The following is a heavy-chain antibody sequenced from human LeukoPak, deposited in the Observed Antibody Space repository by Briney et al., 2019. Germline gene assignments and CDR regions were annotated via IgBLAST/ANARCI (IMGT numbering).Heavy chain of an antibody. D-gene: IGHD6-13*01. CDR1: GGTFSSYA. CDR2: NIPIFGTA. CDR3: ARAGYSSSWYSYFDY. V-gene: IGHV1-69*06. Sequence: ASVKVSCKASGGTFSSYAISWVRQAPGQGLEWMGGNIPIFGTANYAQKFQGRVTITADKSTSTAYMELSSLRSEDTAVYYCARAGYSSSWYSYFDYWGQGTLVTVSS. J-gene: IGHJ4*02.